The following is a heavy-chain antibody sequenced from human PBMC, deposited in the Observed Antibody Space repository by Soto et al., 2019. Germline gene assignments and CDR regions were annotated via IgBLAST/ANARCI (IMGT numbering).Heavy chain of an antibody. Sequence: QVHLVQSGAEVKKPGASVKVSCKASGYTFTSYGITWVRQAPGQGLEWMGWISAHNGHTDYAQKFQGRVIVTRDTSTSTAYMELRSLRSDDTAVYYCARGRYGDYWGQGALVTVSS. J-gene: IGHJ4*02. V-gene: IGHV1-18*01. CDR3: ARGRYGDY. CDR1: GYTFTSYG. D-gene: IGHD1-1*01. CDR2: ISAHNGHT.